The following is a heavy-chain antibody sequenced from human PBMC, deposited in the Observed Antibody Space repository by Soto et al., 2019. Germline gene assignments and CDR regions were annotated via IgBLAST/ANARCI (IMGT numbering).Heavy chain of an antibody. D-gene: IGHD4-17*01. J-gene: IGHJ4*02. CDR2: ISYDGSNK. Sequence: QVQLVESGGGVVQPGRSLRLSCAASGFTFSSYAMHWVRQAPGKGLEWVAVISYDGSNKYYADSVKGRFTISRDNSKNTLYLQMNSLRAEDTAVYYCARVTTVTPGYFDYWGQGTLVTVSS. V-gene: IGHV3-30-3*01. CDR1: GFTFSSYA. CDR3: ARVTTVTPGYFDY.